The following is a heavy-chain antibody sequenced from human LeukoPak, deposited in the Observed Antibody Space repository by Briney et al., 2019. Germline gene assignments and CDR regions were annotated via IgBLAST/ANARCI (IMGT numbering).Heavy chain of an antibody. J-gene: IGHJ2*01. Sequence: SETLSLXCAVSGYSSSSGHYWGWIRQPPGKGLEWIGSIFHGGITYYNPSLQSRVTISVDTSNNHFSLRLTSVTAADTAVYFCARHFNRRYFDLRGRGTLVTVSS. V-gene: IGHV4-38-2*01. CDR2: IFHGGIT. CDR1: GYSSSSGHY. CDR3: ARHFNRRYFDL. D-gene: IGHD1-14*01.